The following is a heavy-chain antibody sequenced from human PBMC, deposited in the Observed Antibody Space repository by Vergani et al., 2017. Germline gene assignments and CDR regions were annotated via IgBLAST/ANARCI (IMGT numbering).Heavy chain of an antibody. J-gene: IGHJ4*02. D-gene: IGHD3-3*01. V-gene: IGHV1-69*12. CDR2: IIPIFGTA. Sequence: QVQLVQSGAEVKKPGSSVKVSCKASGGTFSSYAISWVRQAPGQGLEWMGGIIPIFGTANYAQKFQGRVTITADEATRTAYMELSSLRSEDTAVYYCARTYYDFWSGYHKTYYFDYWGQGTLVTVSS. CDR3: ARTYYDFWSGYHKTYYFDY. CDR1: GGTFSSYA.